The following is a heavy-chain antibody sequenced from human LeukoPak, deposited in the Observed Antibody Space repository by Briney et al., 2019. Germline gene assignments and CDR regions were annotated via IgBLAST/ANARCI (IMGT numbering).Heavy chain of an antibody. CDR2: ISGGGLRI. J-gene: IGHJ3*02. Sequence: PGGSLRLSCAASGLKFSNYEMNWVRQAPGEGLEWLSYISGGGLRIYYADSVKGRFTISRDNAKNSLYLQMNSLRAEDTALYYCARGLGTRLVDAFDIWGQGTMVTVSS. CDR3: ARGLGTRLVDAFDI. D-gene: IGHD3-16*01. V-gene: IGHV3-48*03. CDR1: GLKFSNYE.